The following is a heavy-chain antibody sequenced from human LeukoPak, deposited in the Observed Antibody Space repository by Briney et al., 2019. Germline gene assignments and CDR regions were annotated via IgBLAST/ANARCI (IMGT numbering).Heavy chain of an antibody. CDR1: GGSISSYY. J-gene: IGHJ4*02. CDR3: ARLRSVFQYYFDY. D-gene: IGHD2-21*01. Sequence: KTSETLSLTYTVSGGSISSYYWSWIRQPPGKGLDWIGEINHSGSTNYNPSLKSRVTISVDTSKNQFSLKLSSVTAADTAVYYCARLRSVFQYYFDYWGQGTLVTVSS. V-gene: IGHV4-34*01. CDR2: INHSGST.